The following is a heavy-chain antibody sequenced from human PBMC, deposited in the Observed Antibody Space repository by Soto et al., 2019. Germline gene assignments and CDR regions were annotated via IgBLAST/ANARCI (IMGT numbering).Heavy chain of an antibody. Sequence: EVQLVESGGNLIQPGGSLRLSCAAPGFTVSNNYMSWVRQAPGKGLEWVSTLYVGGSTYYSDSVKGRFTISRDISQNTLYLQMNSLTADDTAVYFCARIRIDYGCQSGSGGFDIWGRGTMVTVSS. V-gene: IGHV3-53*01. CDR3: ARIRIDYGCQSGSGGFDI. D-gene: IGHD4-17*01. J-gene: IGHJ3*02. CDR2: LYVGGST. CDR1: GFTVSNNY.